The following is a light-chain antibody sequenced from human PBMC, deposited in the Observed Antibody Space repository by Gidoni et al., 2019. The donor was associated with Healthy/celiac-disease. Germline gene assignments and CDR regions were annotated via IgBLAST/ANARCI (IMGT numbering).Light chain of an antibody. V-gene: IGLV4-69*01. CDR3: QTWGTGMGV. CDR1: SGHSSYA. CDR2: LNSDGSH. J-gene: IGLJ2*01. Sequence: QLVLTQSPSASASLGASGKLTCPLSSGHSSYAIAWHQQQTEKGPRYLMKLNSDGSHSKGDGIPDRFSGSSSGAERYLTISSLQSEDEADYYCQTWGTGMGVFGGGTKLTVL.